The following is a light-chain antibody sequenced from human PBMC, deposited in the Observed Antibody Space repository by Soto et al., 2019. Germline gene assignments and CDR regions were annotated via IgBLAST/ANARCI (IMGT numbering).Light chain of an antibody. Sequence: QLVVTQSPSASASLGASVKLTCTLSSGHSSFAIAWHQQQPEKGPRYLMKVNDDGSHSRGAAIPERFSGSSSGADRHLTISSLQSEDEADYYCQTWGTGGVVFGGGTKLTVL. V-gene: IGLV4-69*01. CDR2: VNDDGSH. J-gene: IGLJ2*01. CDR1: SGHSSFA. CDR3: QTWGTGGVV.